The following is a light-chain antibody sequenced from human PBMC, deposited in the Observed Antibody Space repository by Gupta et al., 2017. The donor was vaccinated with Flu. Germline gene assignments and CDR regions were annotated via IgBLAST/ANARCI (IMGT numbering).Light chain of an antibody. CDR2: DAS. CDR3: QRDVTHPLT. V-gene: IGKV1-33*01. Sequence: PSALSASVGDIVTITCQASQGITNYLNRHQHKPGKAPKLLIYDASNLETPVPSRFSACGSGTDFSFSIMSLQPEDAATYYCQRDVTHPLTFGGGTKVEIK. CDR1: QGITNY. J-gene: IGKJ4*01.